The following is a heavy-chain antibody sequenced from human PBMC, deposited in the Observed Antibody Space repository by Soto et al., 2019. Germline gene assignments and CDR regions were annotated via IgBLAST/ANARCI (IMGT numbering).Heavy chain of an antibody. Sequence: QVQLVQSGPEVKKPAASVQVSCKASGYPFTSYGIVWVRQAPGQGLEWMGWISPYSGETRYTEKCQERLTLTTDRSTSTAYMALRSLTSDDTAVYFCARGPVAGSDFWGQGTLVIVSS. D-gene: IGHD6-19*01. J-gene: IGHJ4*02. CDR3: ARGPVAGSDF. CDR1: GYPFTSYG. V-gene: IGHV1-18*01. CDR2: ISPYSGET.